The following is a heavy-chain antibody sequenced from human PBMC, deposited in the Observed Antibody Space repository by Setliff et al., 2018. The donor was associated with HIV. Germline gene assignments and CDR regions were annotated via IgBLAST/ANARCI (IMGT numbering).Heavy chain of an antibody. Sequence: PSETLSLTCTVSGGSISVYYWSWIRQPPGKGLEWIGYIYYTGSTNYNPSLKSRVTISLDTSKNQFSLKLSSVTAADTAVYYCARAPSLDTATVSRWGYYFDYWVQVTLVTVSS. CDR2: IYYTGST. V-gene: IGHV4-59*01. D-gene: IGHD5-18*01. CDR1: GGSISVYY. J-gene: IGHJ4*02. CDR3: ARAPSLDTATVSRWGYYFDY.